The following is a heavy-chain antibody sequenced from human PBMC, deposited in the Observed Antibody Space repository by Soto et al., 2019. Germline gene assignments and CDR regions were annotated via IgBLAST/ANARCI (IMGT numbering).Heavy chain of an antibody. Sequence: QVQLVQSGAEVKKPGSSVKVSCKASGGTFSSYAISWVRQAPGQGLEWMGGIIPIFGTANYAQKFQGRVTINADESTTTDYMELSSLLSEDTAVYYCARDIPELELRRGWFDPWGQGTLVPVSS. CDR1: GGTFSSYA. CDR3: ARDIPELELRRGWFDP. J-gene: IGHJ5*02. V-gene: IGHV1-69*01. CDR2: IIPIFGTA. D-gene: IGHD1-7*01.